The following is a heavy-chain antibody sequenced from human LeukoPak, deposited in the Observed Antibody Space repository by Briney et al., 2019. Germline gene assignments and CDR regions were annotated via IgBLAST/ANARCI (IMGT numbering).Heavy chain of an antibody. D-gene: IGHD4-17*01. V-gene: IGHV1-8*01. CDR1: GYTFTSYD. CDR3: ARARLRSPGFDP. J-gene: IGHJ5*02. CDR2: VNPNSGNT. Sequence: ASVKVSCKASGYTFTSYDINWVRQATGRGLEWMGWVNPNSGNTGYAQKFQGRVTMTRNTSISTAYMELSSLRSEDTAVYYCARARLRSPGFDPWGKGNLVTVSS.